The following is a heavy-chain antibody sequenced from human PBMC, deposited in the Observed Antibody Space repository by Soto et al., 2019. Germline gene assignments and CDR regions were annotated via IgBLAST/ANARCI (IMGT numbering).Heavy chain of an antibody. J-gene: IGHJ6*02. Sequence: SETLSLTCTVSGGSISSGDYYWSWIRQPPGKGLEWIGSIYYSGSTYYNPSLKSRVTISVDTSKNQFSLKLSSVTAADTAMYYCARGGYCSGASCAYMGHYYYYGMDVWGQGTTVTV. D-gene: IGHD2-15*01. CDR3: ARGGYCSGASCAYMGHYYYYGMDV. CDR1: GGSISSGDYY. V-gene: IGHV4-39*01. CDR2: IYYSGST.